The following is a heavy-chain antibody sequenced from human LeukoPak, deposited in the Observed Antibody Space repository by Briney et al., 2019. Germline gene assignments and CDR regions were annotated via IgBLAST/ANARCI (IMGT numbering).Heavy chain of an antibody. Sequence: ASVKVSCKASGGTFSSYAISWVRQAPGQGLEWMGGIIPIFGTADYAQKFQGRVTITADESTSTAYMELISLRSEDTAVYYCARDGHPYCSNTSCYLYNWFGPWGQGALVTVS. D-gene: IGHD2-2*01. V-gene: IGHV1-69*13. CDR1: GGTFSSYA. CDR2: IIPIFGTA. CDR3: ARDGHPYCSNTSCYLYNWFGP. J-gene: IGHJ5*02.